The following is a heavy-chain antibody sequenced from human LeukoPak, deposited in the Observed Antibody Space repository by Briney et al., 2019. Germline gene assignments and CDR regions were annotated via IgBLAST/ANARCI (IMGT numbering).Heavy chain of an antibody. Sequence: SETLSLTCTVSGGSISSYYWSWIRQPAGKGLEWIGRIYTSGSTNYNPSLKSRVTMSVDTSKNQFSLKLSSVTAADTAVYHCARDRYYYDSSGYLFDYWGQGTLVTVSS. CDR1: GGSISSYY. D-gene: IGHD3-22*01. V-gene: IGHV4-4*07. J-gene: IGHJ4*02. CDR3: ARDRYYYDSSGYLFDY. CDR2: IYTSGST.